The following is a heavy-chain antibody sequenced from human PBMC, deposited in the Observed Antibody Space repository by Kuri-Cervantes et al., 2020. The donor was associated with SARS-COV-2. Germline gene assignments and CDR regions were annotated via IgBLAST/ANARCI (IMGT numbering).Heavy chain of an antibody. CDR2: IYHSGST. D-gene: IGHD5-18*01. V-gene: IGHV4-38-2*02. Sequence: ESLKISCTVSGYSISSGYYWGWIRQPPGKGLEWIGSIYHSGSTYYNPSLKSRVTISVDTSKNQFSLKLNSVTAADTAVYYCARLGGYRSGYNWFDPWGQGTLVTVSS. CDR1: GYSISSGYY. J-gene: IGHJ5*02. CDR3: ARLGGYRSGYNWFDP.